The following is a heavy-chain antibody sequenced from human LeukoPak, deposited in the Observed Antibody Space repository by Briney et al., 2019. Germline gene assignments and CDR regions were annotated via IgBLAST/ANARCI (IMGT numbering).Heavy chain of an antibody. V-gene: IGHV3-53*01. D-gene: IGHD4-17*01. CDR2: IYSGGST. J-gene: IGHJ6*02. CDR3: ARLRTSTTVTTKPYYYGMDV. CDR1: GFTFSSYA. Sequence: GGSLRLSCAASGFTFSSYAMIWVRQAPGKGLEWVSVIYSGGSTYYADSVKGRFTISRDNSKNTLYLQMNSLRAEDTAVYYCARLRTSTTVTTKPYYYGMDVWGQGTTVTVSS.